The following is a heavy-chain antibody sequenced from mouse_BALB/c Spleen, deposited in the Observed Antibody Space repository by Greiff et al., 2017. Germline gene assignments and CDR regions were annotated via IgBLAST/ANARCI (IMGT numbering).Heavy chain of an antibody. CDR1: GYAFTSYN. V-gene: IGHV1S135*01. Sequence: VQLQQSGPELVKPGASVKVSCKASGYAFTSYNMYWVKQSHGKSLEWIGYIDPYNGGTSYNQKFKGKATLTVDKSSSTAYMHLNSLTSEDSSVYYCARKGLGKVLAPDYWGQGTTLTVSS. D-gene: IGHD2-14*01. CDR3: ARKGLGKVLAPDY. J-gene: IGHJ2*01. CDR2: IDPYNGGT.